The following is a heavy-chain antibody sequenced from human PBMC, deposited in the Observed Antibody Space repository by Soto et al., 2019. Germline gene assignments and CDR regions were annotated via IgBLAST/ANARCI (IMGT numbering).Heavy chain of an antibody. V-gene: IGHV3-30*04. J-gene: IGHJ6*03. CDR1: GFTFSSYA. CDR3: ARPLNPYYYYYYMDV. CDR2: ISYDGSNK. Sequence: GGSLRLSCAASGFTFSSYAMHWVRQAPGKGLEWVAVISYDGSNKYYADSVKGRFTISRDNSKNTLYLQMNSLRAEDTAVYYCARPLNPYYYYYYMDVWGKGTTVTVSS.